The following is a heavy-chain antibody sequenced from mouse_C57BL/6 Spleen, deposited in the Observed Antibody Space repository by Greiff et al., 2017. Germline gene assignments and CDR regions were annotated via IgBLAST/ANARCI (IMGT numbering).Heavy chain of an antibody. J-gene: IGHJ2*01. Sequence: VQLQQSGPELVKPGASVKISCKASGYTFTDYYMNWVKQSHGKSLEWIGDINPNNGGTSYNQKFKGKATITAEKSSSTAYMELRSLTSEDSAVYYCARNYYVGSSDYWGQGTTLTVSS. D-gene: IGHD1-1*01. CDR3: ARNYYVGSSDY. V-gene: IGHV1-26*01. CDR2: INPNNGGT. CDR1: GYTFTDYY.